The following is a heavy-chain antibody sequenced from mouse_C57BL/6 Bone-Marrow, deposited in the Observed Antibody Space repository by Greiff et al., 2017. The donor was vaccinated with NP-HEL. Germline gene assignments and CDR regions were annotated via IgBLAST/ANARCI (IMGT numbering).Heavy chain of an antibody. D-gene: IGHD1-1*01. J-gene: IGHJ2*01. Sequence: VHLVESGAELVKPGASVKISCKASGYAFSSYWMNWVKQRPGKGLAWIGQIYPGDGDTNYNGKFKGKATLTADKSSSTAYMQLSSLTSEDSAVYFCARYYGSSYYFDYWGQGTTLTVSS. CDR2: IYPGDGDT. CDR3: ARYYGSSYYFDY. V-gene: IGHV1-80*01. CDR1: GYAFSSYW.